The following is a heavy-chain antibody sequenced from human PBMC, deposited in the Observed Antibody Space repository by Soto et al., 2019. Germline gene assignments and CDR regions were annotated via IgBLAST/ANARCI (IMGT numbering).Heavy chain of an antibody. D-gene: IGHD2-15*01. CDR1: GGSISSYY. CDR3: ARQHFCSCYYRLNYYSYYLDI. CDR2: IYYSGST. J-gene: IGHJ6*03. Sequence: SETLSLTCTVFGGSISSYYWSWIRQPPGKGLEWIGYIYYSGSTNYNPSLKSRVTISVDTSKNQFSLKLSSVTAADTAVYYCARQHFCSCYYRLNYYSYYLDIWGKGTTVTGSS. V-gene: IGHV4-59*08.